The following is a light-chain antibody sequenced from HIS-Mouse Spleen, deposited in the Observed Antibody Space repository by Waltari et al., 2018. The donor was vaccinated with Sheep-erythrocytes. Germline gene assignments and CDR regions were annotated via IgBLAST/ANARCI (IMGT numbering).Light chain of an antibody. CDR3: QAWDSSTVV. CDR2: QDS. Sequence: LTQPPSVSVSPGQTASITCSGDKLGDKYACWYQQKPGQSPVLVIYQDSKRPSGIPGRFSGSNSGNTATLTISGTQAMDEADYYCQAWDSSTVVFGGGTKLTVL. V-gene: IGLV3-1*01. J-gene: IGLJ2*01. CDR1: KLGDKY.